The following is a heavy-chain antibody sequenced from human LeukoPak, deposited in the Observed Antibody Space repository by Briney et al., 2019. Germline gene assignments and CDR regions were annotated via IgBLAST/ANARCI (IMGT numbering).Heavy chain of an antibody. CDR1: GGSISSSSYY. J-gene: IGHJ4*02. V-gene: IGHV4-39*07. CDR3: ARGAGYYDSSGYYFH. CDR2: IYYSGST. Sequence: SETLSLTCTVSGGSISSSSYYWGWIRQPPGKGLEWIGSIYYSGSTYYNPSLKSRVTISVDTSKNQFSLKLSSVTAADTAVYYCARGAGYYDSSGYYFHWGQGTLVTVSS. D-gene: IGHD3-22*01.